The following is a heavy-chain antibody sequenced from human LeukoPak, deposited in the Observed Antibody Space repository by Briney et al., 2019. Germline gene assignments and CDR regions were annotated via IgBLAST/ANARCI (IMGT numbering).Heavy chain of an antibody. CDR3: AAGRYYFDY. CDR2: IYTSGST. J-gene: IGHJ4*02. Sequence: PSETLSLTCTVSGGSISSGSYYWSWIRQHAGKGLEWIGRIYTSGSTNYNPSLKSRVTISVDTSKNQFSLKLSSVTAADTAVYYCAAGRYYFDYWGQGTLVTVSS. V-gene: IGHV4-61*02. CDR1: GGSISSGSYY.